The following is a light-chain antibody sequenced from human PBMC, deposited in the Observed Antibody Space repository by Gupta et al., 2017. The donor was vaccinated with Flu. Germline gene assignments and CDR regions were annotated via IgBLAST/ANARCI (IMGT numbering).Light chain of an antibody. CDR1: ESSSSY. CDR3: QQNSGNPSLT. V-gene: IGKV1-39*01. Sequence: SSLSASVGDRGTITCRARESSSSYLHRYQQKPGKATNLLIHAAATWQSGVPSRFSGSGLGISVSITTTRRQPGEFAAYYFQQNSGNPSLTFGEWTQVEIK. J-gene: IGKJ2*01. CDR2: AAA.